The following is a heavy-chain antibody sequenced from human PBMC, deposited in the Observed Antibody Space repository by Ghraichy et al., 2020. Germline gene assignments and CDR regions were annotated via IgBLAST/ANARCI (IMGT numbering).Heavy chain of an antibody. V-gene: IGHV4-59*01. J-gene: IGHJ5*02. CDR3: ARITIFGVVGGWFDP. Sequence: SETLSLTCTVSGGSISSYYWSWIRQPPGKGLEWIGYIYYSGSTNYNPSLKSRVTISVDTSKNQFSLKLSSVTAADTAVYYCARITIFGVVGGWFDPWGQGTLVTVSS. D-gene: IGHD3-3*01. CDR1: GGSISSYY. CDR2: IYYSGST.